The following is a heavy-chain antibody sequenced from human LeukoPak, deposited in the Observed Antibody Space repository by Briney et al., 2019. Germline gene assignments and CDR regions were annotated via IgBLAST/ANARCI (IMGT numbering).Heavy chain of an antibody. CDR1: GGSINPYY. Sequence: PSETLSLTCAVSGGSINPYYLTWIRQPPGKGLEWIGYIYYSGSTNYNPSLSSRVTISLNTSQNQFSLKLSSVSAADTTMYSCARLRDGTTGLDGWGQGTLVTVSS. D-gene: IGHD2-8*02. V-gene: IGHV4-59*08. J-gene: IGHJ4*02. CDR3: ARLRDGTTGLDG. CDR2: IYYSGST.